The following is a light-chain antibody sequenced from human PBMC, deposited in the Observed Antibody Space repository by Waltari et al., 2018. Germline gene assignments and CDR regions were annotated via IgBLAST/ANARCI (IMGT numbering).Light chain of an antibody. CDR3: QQYNSYSLRT. CDR2: KAS. V-gene: IGKV1-5*03. Sequence: DIQMTQSPSTLSASVGDRVTITCRASQSISSWLAWYQQKPGKAPKLLIYKASSLESGVPSRVSGSGSGTEFTLTISSLQPDDFATYYCQQYNSYSLRTFGQGTKVEIK. J-gene: IGKJ1*01. CDR1: QSISSW.